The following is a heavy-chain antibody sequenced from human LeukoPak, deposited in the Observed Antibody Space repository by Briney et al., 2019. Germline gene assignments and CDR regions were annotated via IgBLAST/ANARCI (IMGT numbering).Heavy chain of an antibody. J-gene: IGHJ4*02. CDR1: GFTVSSNE. Sequence: PGGSLRLSCAASGFTVSSNEMSWVRQAPGKGLEWVANIKQDGSEKYYVDSVKGRFTISRDNVKNSLYLQMNSLRAEDTAVYYCASPAYGDYALFDYWGQGTLVTVSS. CDR2: IKQDGSEK. V-gene: IGHV3-7*01. D-gene: IGHD4-17*01. CDR3: ASPAYGDYALFDY.